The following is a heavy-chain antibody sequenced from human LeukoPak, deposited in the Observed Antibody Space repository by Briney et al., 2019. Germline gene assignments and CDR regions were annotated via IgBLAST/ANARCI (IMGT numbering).Heavy chain of an antibody. D-gene: IGHD3-10*01. CDR3: AKDHATMLLDYFDS. V-gene: IGHV3-23*01. J-gene: IGHJ4*02. CDR2: ISGSGGST. CDR1: GFTFSSSA. Sequence: GGSLRLSCAASGFTFSSSAMSWVRQAPGKGLEWVSGISGSGGSTYYADSVKGRFTISRDNSKNTLNLQMNSLRAEDTAVYYCAKDHATMLLDYFDSWGQGTLVTVSS.